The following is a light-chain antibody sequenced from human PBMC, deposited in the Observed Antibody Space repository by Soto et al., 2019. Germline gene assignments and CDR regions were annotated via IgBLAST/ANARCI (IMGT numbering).Light chain of an antibody. CDR2: WAS. CDR3: QQYYSAPRA. V-gene: IGKV4-1*01. Sequence: DIVMTQSPDCLAVYLGESATINCKSSQSVLYSFNNKNYLAGYQQKPGQPPKLLIYWASTWESGVPDRFRGSGSGTDFTLTISSLQAEGVAFYYGQQYYSAPRAFGQGTKVEI. J-gene: IGKJ1*01. CDR1: QSVLYSFNNKNY.